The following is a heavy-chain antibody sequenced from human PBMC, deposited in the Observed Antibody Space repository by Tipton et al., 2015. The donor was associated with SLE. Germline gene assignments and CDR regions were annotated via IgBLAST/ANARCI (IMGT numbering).Heavy chain of an antibody. V-gene: IGHV3-7*01. Sequence: SLRLSCVVSGFSFSTYWMSWVRQAPGDGGAWVANIRQDGSEKYYVGSVKGRFTISRDNSKSSVYLQMNSLTAADTAFYYCGSHGGPVRTIGVSWGQGIPVTVSS. J-gene: IGHJ5*02. CDR1: GFSFSTYW. CDR3: GSHGGPVRTIGVS. CDR2: IRQDGSEK. D-gene: IGHD1/OR15-1a*01.